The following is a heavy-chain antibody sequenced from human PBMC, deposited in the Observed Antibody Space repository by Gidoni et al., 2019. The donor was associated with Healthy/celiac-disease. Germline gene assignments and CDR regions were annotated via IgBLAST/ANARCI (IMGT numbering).Heavy chain of an antibody. J-gene: IGHJ3*02. V-gene: IGHV3-43*02. CDR3: AKSPNSYGSGDAFDI. D-gene: IGHD3-10*01. CDR2: ISGDGGST. Sequence: EVQLVESGGGVVQPGGSLRLSCAASGFTFDDYAMHWVRQAPGKGLEWVSLISGDGGSTYYADSVKGRFTISRDNSKNSLYLQMNSLRTEDTALYYCAKSPNSYGSGDAFDIWGQGTMVTVSS. CDR1: GFTFDDYA.